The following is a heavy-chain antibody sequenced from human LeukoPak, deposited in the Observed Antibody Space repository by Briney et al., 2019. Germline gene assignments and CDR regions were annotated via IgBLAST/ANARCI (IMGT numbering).Heavy chain of an antibody. J-gene: IGHJ4*03. CDR3: ARLYYDSSGSFAY. CDR1: GFTFSSYS. V-gene: IGHV3-21*01. Sequence: GGSLRLSCAASGFTFSSYSMNWVRQAPGKGLEWVSSIRSSSSYIYYADSVKGRFTISRDNAKNSLYLQMNSLRAEDTAVYYCARLYYDSSGSFAYWGQGTLVTVSS. D-gene: IGHD3-22*01. CDR2: IRSSSSYI.